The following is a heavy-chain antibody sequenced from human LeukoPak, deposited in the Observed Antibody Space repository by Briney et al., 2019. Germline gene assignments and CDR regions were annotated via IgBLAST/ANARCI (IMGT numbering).Heavy chain of an antibody. V-gene: IGHV1-46*01. J-gene: IGHJ4*02. CDR1: GYTFTSYY. CDR3: ARGYCSSTSCHELFDY. CDR2: INPSGGST. Sequence: GASVTVSFTASGYTFTSYYMHWVRQAPGQGLEWMGIINPSGGSTSYAQKFQGRVTMTRDTSTSTVYMELSSLRSEDTAVYYCARGYCSSTSCHELFDYWGQGTLVTVSS. D-gene: IGHD2-2*01.